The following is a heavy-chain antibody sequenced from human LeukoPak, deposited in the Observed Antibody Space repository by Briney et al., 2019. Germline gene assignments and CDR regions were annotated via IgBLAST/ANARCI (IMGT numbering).Heavy chain of an antibody. D-gene: IGHD3-10*01. CDR1: GFTFSSYS. CDR2: ISSSSSSI. J-gene: IGHJ3*02. V-gene: IGHV3-21*01. CDR3: ARVGFVGAFDI. Sequence: GGSLRLSCAASGFTFSSYSMNWVRQAPGKGLEWVSSISSSSSSIRYADSVKGRFTISRDKAKNSLYLQMNTLRAEDTAVYYCARVGFVGAFDIWGHGTMVTVSS.